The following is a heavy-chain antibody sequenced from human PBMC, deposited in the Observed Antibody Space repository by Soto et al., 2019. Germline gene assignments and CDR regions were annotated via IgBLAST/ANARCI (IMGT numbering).Heavy chain of an antibody. J-gene: IGHJ6*01. D-gene: IGHD1-1*01. CDR2: ISYDGSNK. CDR3: ARDRLRYNWNDFPYYCNAMDV. V-gene: IGHV3-30-3*01. Sequence: QVQLVESGGGVVQPGRSLRLSCAASGFTFSSYAMHWVRQAPGKGLEWVAVISYDGSNKYYADSVKGRFTISRDNSKKTMHLKMKSLRAEDTAVYYCARDRLRYNWNDFPYYCNAMDVCGQGTMVTVSS. CDR1: GFTFSSYA.